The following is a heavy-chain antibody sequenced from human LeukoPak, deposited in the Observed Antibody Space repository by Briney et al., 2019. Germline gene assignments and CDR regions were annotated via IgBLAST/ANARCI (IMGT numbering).Heavy chain of an antibody. D-gene: IGHD3-3*01. J-gene: IGHJ4*02. CDR1: GFSFSTYA. CDR2: IWYDGTNK. Sequence: PGGSLRLSCAASGFSFSTYAMHWLRQAPGKGVEWVAVIWYDGTNKYYADSVKGRFTISRDNSKNTLYLQMNSLRVEDTAVYYCAKVHRDFWSGRPMGGYFDSWGQGSLVTVSS. CDR3: AKVHRDFWSGRPMGGYFDS. V-gene: IGHV3-33*06.